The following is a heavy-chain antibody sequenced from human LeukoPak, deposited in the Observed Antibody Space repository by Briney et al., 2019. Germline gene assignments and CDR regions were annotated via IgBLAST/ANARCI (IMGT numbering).Heavy chain of an antibody. D-gene: IGHD1/OR15-1a*01. J-gene: IGHJ3*02. Sequence: SETLSLTCAVYGGSFSGYYWSWIRQPPGKGLEWIGEFNHSGSTNYNPSLKSRVTIPVDTSKNQFSLKLSSVTAADTAVYYCARGGYNWNKGDAFDIWGQGTMVTVSS. CDR3: ARGGYNWNKGDAFDI. CDR1: GGSFSGYY. CDR2: FNHSGST. V-gene: IGHV4-34*01.